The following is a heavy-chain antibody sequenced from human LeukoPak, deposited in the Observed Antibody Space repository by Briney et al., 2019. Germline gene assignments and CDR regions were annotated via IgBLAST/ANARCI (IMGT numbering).Heavy chain of an antibody. Sequence: SETLSLTCTVSGGSISSGSYYWSWIRQPAGKGLEWIGRIFTGGSTNFNPSLKSRVTISVDTSKNQFSLKLSSVTAADTAVYYCAADRTSSSMDVWGKGTTVTVSS. D-gene: IGHD2-2*01. CDR2: IFTGGST. V-gene: IGHV4-61*02. CDR3: AADRTSSSMDV. CDR1: GGSISSGSYY. J-gene: IGHJ6*03.